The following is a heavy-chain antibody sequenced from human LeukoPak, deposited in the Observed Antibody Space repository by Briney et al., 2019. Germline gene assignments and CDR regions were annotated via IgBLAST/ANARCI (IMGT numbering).Heavy chain of an antibody. Sequence: SETLSLTCAVYGGSFTGYYWSWIRPPPGKGLEWIGETNHSGSTNYNPSLKSRVTISVDTSKNQFSLKLSSVTDADTAVYYCARGAATKGTDYWGQGTLVTVSA. J-gene: IGHJ4*02. D-gene: IGHD2-15*01. V-gene: IGHV4-34*01. CDR2: TNHSGST. CDR1: GGSFTGYY. CDR3: ARGAATKGTDY.